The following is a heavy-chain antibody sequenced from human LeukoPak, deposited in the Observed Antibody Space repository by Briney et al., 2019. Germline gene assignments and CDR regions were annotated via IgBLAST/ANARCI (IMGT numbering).Heavy chain of an antibody. Sequence: GGSLRLSCAASGFTFSSYWMHWVRQAPGKGLVWVSRINSDGSSTSYADSVKGRFTISRDNAKNTPYLQMNSLRAEDTAVYYCARLPSSQRVGYWGQGTLVTVSS. J-gene: IGHJ4*02. CDR1: GFTFSSYW. V-gene: IGHV3-74*01. CDR3: ARLPSSQRVGY. D-gene: IGHD1-26*01. CDR2: INSDGSST.